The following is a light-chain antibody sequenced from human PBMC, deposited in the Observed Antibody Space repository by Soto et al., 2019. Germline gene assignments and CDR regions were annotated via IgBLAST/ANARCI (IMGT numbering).Light chain of an antibody. CDR1: SSDVGGYNY. CDR2: NAF. V-gene: IGLV2-14*03. CDR3: SSYRASNTGV. J-gene: IGLJ3*02. Sequence: QSVLTQPASVSGSPGQSITISCTGTSSDVGGYNYVSWYQHHPGRAPKLMIYNAFDRPSGVSNRFSGSKSGNTASLTISGLQVEDEADYYCSSYRASNTGVFGGGTKLTVL.